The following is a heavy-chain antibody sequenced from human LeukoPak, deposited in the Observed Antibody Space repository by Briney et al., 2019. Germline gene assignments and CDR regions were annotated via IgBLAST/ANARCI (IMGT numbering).Heavy chain of an antibody. V-gene: IGHV3-11*01. CDR3: ARDAGYGYDRFDY. CDR2: ISSSGSIV. Sequence: GGSLRLSCAASGFTFSDYYMSWIRQAPGKGLEWISYISSSGSIVYYADSVKGRFTISRDNSKSTLYLQMNSLRAEDTAVYYCARDAGYGYDRFDYWGQGTQVTVSS. J-gene: IGHJ4*02. CDR1: GFTFSDYY. D-gene: IGHD5-18*01.